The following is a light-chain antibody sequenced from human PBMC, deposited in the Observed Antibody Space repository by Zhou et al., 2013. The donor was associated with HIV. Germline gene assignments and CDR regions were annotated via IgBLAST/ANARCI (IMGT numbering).Light chain of an antibody. CDR2: GAS. CDR3: QHRKT. J-gene: IGKJ1*01. CDR1: QTVSNK. Sequence: EIVMTQSPATLSVSPGERATLSCRASQTVSNKVAWYQQKPGQGPRLLIYGASTRATGIPARFSGSGSGTEFTLTINRLEPEDFAVYYCQHRKTFGQGTTVEIK. V-gene: IGKV3-15*01.